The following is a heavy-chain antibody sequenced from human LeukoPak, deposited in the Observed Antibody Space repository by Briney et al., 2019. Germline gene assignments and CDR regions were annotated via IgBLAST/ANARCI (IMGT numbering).Heavy chain of an antibody. CDR1: GFTFSSYA. CDR2: IGDSGDST. CDR3: AKDTGVATIIYWYFDL. Sequence: GVSLRLSCAASGFTFSSYAMSWVRQAPGKGLEWVSGIGDSGDSTYYADSVKGRFTISRDNSKNTLHLQMNSLRAEDTAVYYCAKDTGVATIIYWYFDLWGRGTLVTVSS. D-gene: IGHD5-24*01. V-gene: IGHV3-23*01. J-gene: IGHJ2*01.